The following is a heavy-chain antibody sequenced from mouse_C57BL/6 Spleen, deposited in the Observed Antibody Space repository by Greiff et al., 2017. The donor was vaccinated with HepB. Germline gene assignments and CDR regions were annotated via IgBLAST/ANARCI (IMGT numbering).Heavy chain of an antibody. J-gene: IGHJ2*01. CDR3: ARGRELRRGDY. Sequence: EVQLQQSGPELVKPGASVKISCKASGYSFTGYYMNWVKQSPEKSLEWIGEINPSTGGTTYNQKFKAKATLPVDKSSSTAYMQRKSLTSEDSAVYYCARGRELRRGDYWGQGTTLTVSS. V-gene: IGHV1-42*01. CDR1: GYSFTGYY. CDR2: INPSTGGT. D-gene: IGHD2-4*01.